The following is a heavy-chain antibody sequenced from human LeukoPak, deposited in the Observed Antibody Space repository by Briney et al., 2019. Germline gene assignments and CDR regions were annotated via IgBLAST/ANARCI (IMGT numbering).Heavy chain of an antibody. V-gene: IGHV3-53*01. CDR2: IYSGGTT. CDR1: GFTVSTNY. J-gene: IGHJ4*02. CDR3: ARDHGSYTIDY. D-gene: IGHD1-26*01. Sequence: PGGSLRLSCVASGFTVSTNYMSWVRQAPGKGLEWVSVIYSGGTTYYADSVKGRFTISRDNSKNTLYLQMNSLRAEDTAVYYCARDHGSYTIDYWGQGTLVTVSS.